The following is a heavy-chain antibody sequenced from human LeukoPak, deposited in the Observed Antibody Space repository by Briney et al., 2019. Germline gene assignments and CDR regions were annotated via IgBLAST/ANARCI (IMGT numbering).Heavy chain of an antibody. V-gene: IGHV3-7*01. CDR3: ARDRGYSTFDY. D-gene: IGHD4-23*01. CDR1: ASTFGNFG. Sequence: GGSLRLSFEAPASTFGNFGMSWAGRPQGRGLEWVANIKEDGSEINYVDSVKGRFTISRDNAKNSLYLQMNSLRVDDTAVYYCARDRGYSTFDYWGQGTLVTVSS. J-gene: IGHJ4*02. CDR2: IKEDGSEI.